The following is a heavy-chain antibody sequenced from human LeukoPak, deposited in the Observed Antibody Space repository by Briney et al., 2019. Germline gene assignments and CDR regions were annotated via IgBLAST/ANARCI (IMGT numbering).Heavy chain of an antibody. V-gene: IGHV1-2*02. CDR3: ARDRVVHNYGSGSLGY. Sequence: ASVKVSCKASGYTFTGYYMHWVRQAPGQGLEWMGWINPNSGGTNYAQKFQGRVTMTRDTSISTAYMELSRLRSDDTAVYYCARDRVVHNYGSGSLGYWGQGTLVTVSS. J-gene: IGHJ4*02. CDR2: INPNSGGT. CDR1: GYTFTGYY. D-gene: IGHD3-10*01.